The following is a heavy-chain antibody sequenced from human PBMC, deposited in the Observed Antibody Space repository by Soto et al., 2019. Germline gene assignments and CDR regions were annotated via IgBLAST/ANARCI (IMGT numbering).Heavy chain of an antibody. Sequence: QVQLQESGPGLVKPSQTLSLTCTVSGGSISSGGYYWSWIRQHTGKGLEWIGYIYYSGSTYYNPSLKSRVTISVDTSKNQFSLKLSSVTAADTAVYYCARVPSSSAGYYFDYWGQGTLVTVSS. V-gene: IGHV4-31*03. J-gene: IGHJ4*02. CDR3: ARVPSSSAGYYFDY. CDR2: IYYSGST. CDR1: GGSISSGGYY. D-gene: IGHD6-6*01.